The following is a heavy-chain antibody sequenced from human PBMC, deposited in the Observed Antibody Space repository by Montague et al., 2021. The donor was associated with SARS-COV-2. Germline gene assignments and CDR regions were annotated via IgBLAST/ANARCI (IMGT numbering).Heavy chain of an antibody. CDR1: GGSFSGYY. V-gene: IGHV4-34*01. Sequence: SETLSLTCVVYGGSFSGYYWSWIRQPPGKGLEWIEEINHSESTNYNPSLKSRVTISVDTSKKQFSLRLNSVTAADTAVYYCAGGGGYSYGALDYWGQGTLVTVS. D-gene: IGHD5-18*01. CDR2: INHSEST. CDR3: AGGGGYSYGALDY. J-gene: IGHJ4*02.